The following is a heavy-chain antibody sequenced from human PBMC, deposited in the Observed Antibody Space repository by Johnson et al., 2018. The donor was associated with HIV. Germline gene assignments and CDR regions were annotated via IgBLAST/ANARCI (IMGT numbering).Heavy chain of an antibody. CDR1: GFPFSSYA. D-gene: IGHD1-26*01. V-gene: IGHV3-20*04. CDR2: INWNGAIT. J-gene: IGHJ3*02. Sequence: VQLVESGGGVVQPGRSLRLSCAASGFPFSSYAMHWVRQAPGKGLEWVSGINWNGAITGYADSVKGRFTISRDNAKNSLYLQMNSLRAEETALYFCAREVRVGATGAWVIAFDIWGQGTMVTVSS. CDR3: AREVRVGATGAWVIAFDI.